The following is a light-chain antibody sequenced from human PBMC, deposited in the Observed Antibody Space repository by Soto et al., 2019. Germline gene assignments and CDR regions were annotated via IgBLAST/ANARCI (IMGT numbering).Light chain of an antibody. V-gene: IGKV3-20*01. CDR3: QQYGTSPLT. Sequence: EIVLTQSPGTLSLSPGERAALSCRASQSVSSRFLGWYQQKPGQAPRLLIYGASNRATGIPDRFSGSGSGTDFALTISRLEPEDFAVYYCQQYGTSPLTFGGGTKVEIK. CDR1: QSVSSRF. CDR2: GAS. J-gene: IGKJ4*01.